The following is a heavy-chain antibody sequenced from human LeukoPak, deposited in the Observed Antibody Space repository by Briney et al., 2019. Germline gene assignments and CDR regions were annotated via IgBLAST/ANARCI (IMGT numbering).Heavy chain of an antibody. CDR2: IRSKAYGGTT. Sequence: GGSLRLSCTASGFTFGVYAMSGFGKAPGKGRGWVVFIRSKAYGGTTEYAASVKGRFTISRDDSKSIAYLQMNSLKTGNTAVYYCTRGSCSSTSCYYWGQGTLVTVSS. D-gene: IGHD2-2*01. CDR1: GFTFGVYA. V-gene: IGHV3-49*03. J-gene: IGHJ4*02. CDR3: TRGSCSSTSCYY.